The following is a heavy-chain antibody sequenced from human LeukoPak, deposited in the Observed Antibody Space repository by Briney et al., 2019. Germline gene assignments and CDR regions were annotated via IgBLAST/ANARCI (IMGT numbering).Heavy chain of an antibody. Sequence: GGSLRLSCAASGFTFSSYAMHWVRQAPGKGLEYVSAMSNTGGSTFYANAVKGRFTISRDNSKNTLYLQMGSLRAEDMAVYYCARVLNYYDSSGYYFSYWGQGTLVTVSS. D-gene: IGHD3-22*01. V-gene: IGHV3-64*01. CDR3: ARVLNYYDSSGYYFSY. CDR1: GFTFSSYA. CDR2: MSNTGGST. J-gene: IGHJ4*02.